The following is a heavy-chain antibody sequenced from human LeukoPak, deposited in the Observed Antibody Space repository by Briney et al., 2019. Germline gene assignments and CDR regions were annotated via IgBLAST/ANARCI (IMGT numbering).Heavy chain of an antibody. Sequence: GGSLRLSCAASGFTFSNAWMSWVRQAPGKGLEWVGRIKSKTDGGTTDYAAPVKGRFTISRDDSKNTRYLQMNSLKTEDTAVYYCVTDPGRYFDWPYNWFDPWGQGTLVTVSS. D-gene: IGHD3-9*01. J-gene: IGHJ5*02. CDR2: IKSKTDGGTT. CDR3: VTDPGRYFDWPYNWFDP. CDR1: GFTFSNAW. V-gene: IGHV3-15*01.